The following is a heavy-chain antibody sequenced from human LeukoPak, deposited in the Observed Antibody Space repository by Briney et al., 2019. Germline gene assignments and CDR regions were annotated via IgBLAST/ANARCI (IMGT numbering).Heavy chain of an antibody. V-gene: IGHV3-64D*09. CDR3: VKDLRGGGYYTSFDY. D-gene: IGHD3-10*01. Sequence: GGSLRLSCAASGFNVSSNYMSWVRQAPGKGLEHVSTINTNGDDTYYADSVKGRFTISRDNSKRTLYLQMSSLRAEDTAVYYCVKDLRGGGYYTSFDYWGQGTLVTVSS. J-gene: IGHJ4*02. CDR1: GFNVSSNY. CDR2: INTNGDDT.